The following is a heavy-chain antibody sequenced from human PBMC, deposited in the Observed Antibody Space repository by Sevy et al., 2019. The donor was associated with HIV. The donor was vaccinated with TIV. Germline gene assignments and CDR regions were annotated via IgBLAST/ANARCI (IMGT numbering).Heavy chain of an antibody. V-gene: IGHV4-39*01. J-gene: IGHJ4*02. CDR1: GDSMSRSNHY. D-gene: IGHD4-17*01. CDR3: ARLLGDNGYFDQ. CDR2: IYYRGTT. Sequence: SETLSLTCTVSGDSMSRSNHYWGWIRQPPGKGLEWIGIIYYRGTTYYNPSLKSRITISDDTSKNQFSLRLATVTAADTTLYCCARLLGDNGYFDQWGQGTLVTVSS.